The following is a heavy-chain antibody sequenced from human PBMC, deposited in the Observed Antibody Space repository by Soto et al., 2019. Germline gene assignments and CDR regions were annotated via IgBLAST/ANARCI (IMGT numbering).Heavy chain of an antibody. CDR1: GFTVSSNY. J-gene: IGHJ1*01. D-gene: IGHD2-21*02. CDR2: IYSGGST. Sequence: EVQLVESGGGLIQPGGSLRLSCAASGFTVSSNYMSWVRQAPGKGLEWVSVIYSGGSTYYADSVKGRFTISRDNSKNTLYLQMNSLRAEDTAVYYCARDGVESGDREDFQHWGQGTLVTVSS. V-gene: IGHV3-53*01. CDR3: ARDGVESGDREDFQH.